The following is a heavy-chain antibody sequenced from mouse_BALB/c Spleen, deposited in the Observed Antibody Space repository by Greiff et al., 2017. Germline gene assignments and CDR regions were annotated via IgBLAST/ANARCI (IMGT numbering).Heavy chain of an antibody. CDR1: GFAFSSYD. D-gene: IGHD2-4*01. CDR3: ARDDYARFDY. Sequence: EVQLVESGGGLVKPGGSLKLSCAASGFAFSSYDMSWVRQTPEKRLEWVAYISSGGGSTYYPDTVKGRFTISRDNAKNTLYLQMSSLKSEDTAMYYCARDDYARFDYWGQGTTLTVSS. CDR2: ISSGGGST. J-gene: IGHJ2*01. V-gene: IGHV5-12-1*01.